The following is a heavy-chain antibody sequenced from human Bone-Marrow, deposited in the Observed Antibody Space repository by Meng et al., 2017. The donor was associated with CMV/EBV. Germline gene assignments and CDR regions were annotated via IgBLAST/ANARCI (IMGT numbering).Heavy chain of an antibody. J-gene: IGHJ6*02. D-gene: IGHD3-3*01. V-gene: IGHV1-18*01. CDR3: ARVRDDFWSGWGEGDYGMDV. CDR2: ISAYNGNT. CDR1: GGTFSSYA. Sequence: ASVKVSCKASGGTFSSYAISWVRQAPGQGLEWMGWISAYNGNTNYAQKLQGRVTMTTDTSTSTAYMELRSLRSDDTAVYYCARVRDDFWSGWGEGDYGMDVWGQGTTVTVSS.